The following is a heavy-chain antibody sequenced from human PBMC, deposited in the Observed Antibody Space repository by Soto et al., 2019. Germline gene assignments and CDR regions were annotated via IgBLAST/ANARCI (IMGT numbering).Heavy chain of an antibody. J-gene: IGHJ6*02. D-gene: IGHD3-22*01. CDR3: ARDGALYYYDSSGAFGMDV. CDR1: GFTFSSYA. V-gene: IGHV3-30-3*01. Sequence: QVQLVESGGGVVQPGRSLRLSCAASGFTFSSYAMHWVRQAPGKGLEWVAVISYDGSNKYYADSVKGRFTMSRDNSKNTLYLQMNSPRAEDTAVYYCARDGALYYYDSSGAFGMDVWGQGTTVTVSS. CDR2: ISYDGSNK.